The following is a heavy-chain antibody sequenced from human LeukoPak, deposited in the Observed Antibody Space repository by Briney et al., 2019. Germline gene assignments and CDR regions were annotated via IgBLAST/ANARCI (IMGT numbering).Heavy chain of an antibody. J-gene: IGHJ3*02. Sequence: GGSLRLSCAAPGFTFSGSFMHWVRQASGKGLEWVGCIRTKTKSYATTYGASVKGRFTISRDDSKNTVYLQMNSLKTEDTAVYYCTILGATNAFDIWGQGTMVTVSS. CDR1: GFTFSGSF. D-gene: IGHD1-26*01. V-gene: IGHV3-73*01. CDR3: TILGATNAFDI. CDR2: IRTKTKSYAT.